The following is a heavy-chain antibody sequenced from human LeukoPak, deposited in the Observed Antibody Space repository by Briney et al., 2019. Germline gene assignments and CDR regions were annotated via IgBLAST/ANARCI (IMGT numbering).Heavy chain of an antibody. V-gene: IGHV3-23*01. CDR2: ISGSGGST. J-gene: IGHJ4*02. CDR3: AKDSWGVIVAGNGYYFDY. D-gene: IGHD6-19*01. CDR1: GFTFSSYA. Sequence: GGSLRLSCAASGFTFSSYAMSWVRQAPGKGLEWVSAISGSGGSTYYADSVKGRFTIPRDNSKNTLYLQMNSLRAEDTAVYYCAKDSWGVIVAGNGYYFDYWGQGTLVTVSS.